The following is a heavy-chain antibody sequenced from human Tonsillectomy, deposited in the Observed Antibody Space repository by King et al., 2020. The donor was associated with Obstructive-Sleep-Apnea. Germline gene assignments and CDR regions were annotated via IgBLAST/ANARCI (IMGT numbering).Heavy chain of an antibody. Sequence: VQLQESGPGLVKPSETLSLTCTVSGGSISSYYWSWIRQPPRKGLEWIGYISYRGSTNYNLSLMSRVTISVDTSKNQFSLKLSSVTAADTAVYYCARYGAYDYFPNFDYWGQGTLVTVSS. CDR2: ISYRGST. D-gene: IGHD5-12*01. CDR3: ARYGAYDYFPNFDY. J-gene: IGHJ4*02. V-gene: IGHV4-59*01. CDR1: GGSISSYY.